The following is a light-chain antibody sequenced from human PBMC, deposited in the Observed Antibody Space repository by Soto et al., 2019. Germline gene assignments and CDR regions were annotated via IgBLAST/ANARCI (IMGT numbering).Light chain of an antibody. Sequence: EMVMTQAPATLSVSPGERVTLSCRASRSISNNLAWYQQKPGQAPRFLICGASTSATGFPARFSGSGSGTEVALTPNTRQSEDVAMYYCQPHNNWPVVTFGGGTRVEIK. CDR1: RSISNN. V-gene: IGKV3-15*01. CDR3: QPHNNWPVVT. J-gene: IGKJ4*01. CDR2: GAS.